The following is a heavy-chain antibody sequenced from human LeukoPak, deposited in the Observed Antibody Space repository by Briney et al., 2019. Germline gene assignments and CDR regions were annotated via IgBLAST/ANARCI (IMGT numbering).Heavy chain of an antibody. V-gene: IGHV4-39*07. CDR2: IYYSGST. Sequence: RPSETLSLTCTVSGGSISSSSYFWGWIRRPPGKGLEWIGSIYYSGSTYYNPSPKSRVTISVDTSKNQFSLKLSSVTAADTAVYYCARDRYITRSGYDSGFDYWGQGTLVTVSS. J-gene: IGHJ4*02. D-gene: IGHD5-12*01. CDR3: ARDRYITRSGYDSGFDY. CDR1: GGSISSSSYF.